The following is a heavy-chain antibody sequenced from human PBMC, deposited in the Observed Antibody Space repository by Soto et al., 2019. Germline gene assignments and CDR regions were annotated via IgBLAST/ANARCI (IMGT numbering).Heavy chain of an antibody. CDR2: IYYSGST. J-gene: IGHJ4*02. CDR1: GSSICGYY. CDR3: ATVGGYSGYYPNFDY. Sequence: SETLSLTCIVCGSSICGYYWSWIRQPPGKGLEWIGNIYYSGSTNYNPSRKSRVTISVDTSKNQFSLKLHSVTAADTAVYYCATVGGYSGYYPNFDYWQQLPLVTASS. V-gene: IGHV4-59*01. D-gene: IGHD4-17*01.